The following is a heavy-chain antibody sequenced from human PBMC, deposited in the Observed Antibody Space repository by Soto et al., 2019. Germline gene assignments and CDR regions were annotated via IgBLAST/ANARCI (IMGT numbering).Heavy chain of an antibody. V-gene: IGHV4-34*01. CDR1: GGSFSGYY. CDR3: ARDRIKRKITMVRGVTNNWFDP. Sequence: QVQLQQWGAGLLKPSETLSLTCAVYGGSFSGYYWSWIRQPPGKGLEWIGEINHSGSTNYNPSLKSRVTISVDTSKNQFSLKLCSVTAADTAVYYCARDRIKRKITMVRGVTNNWFDPWGQGTLVTVSS. D-gene: IGHD3-10*01. CDR2: INHSGST. J-gene: IGHJ5*02.